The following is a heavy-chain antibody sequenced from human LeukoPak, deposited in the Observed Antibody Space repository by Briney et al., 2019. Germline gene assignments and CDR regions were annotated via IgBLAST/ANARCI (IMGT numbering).Heavy chain of an antibody. D-gene: IGHD3-3*01. CDR3: ARLSSMNYDFWSGYTNWFAP. V-gene: IGHV4-59*08. CDR2: IYYSGST. CDR1: GGSISSYY. J-gene: IGHJ5*02. Sequence: SETLSLTCTVSGGSISSYYWSWIRQPPGKGLEWIGYIYYSGSTNYNPSLKSRVTISVDTSKNQFSLKLSSVTAADTAVYYCARLSSMNYDFWSGYTNWFAPWGQGTLVTVSS.